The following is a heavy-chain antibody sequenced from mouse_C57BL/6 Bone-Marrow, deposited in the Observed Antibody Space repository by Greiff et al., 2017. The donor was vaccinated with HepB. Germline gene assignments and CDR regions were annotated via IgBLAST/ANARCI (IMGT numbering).Heavy chain of an antibody. CDR2: ISSGGSYT. CDR3: ARQVYSYYFDY. V-gene: IGHV5-6*01. Sequence: EVQLQESGGDLVKPGGSLKLSCAASGFTFSSYGMSWVRQTPDKRLEWVATISSGGSYTYYPASVKGRFTISRDNAKNTLYLQMSSLKSEDTAMYYCARQVYSYYFDYWGQGTTLTVSS. J-gene: IGHJ2*01. CDR1: GFTFSSYG.